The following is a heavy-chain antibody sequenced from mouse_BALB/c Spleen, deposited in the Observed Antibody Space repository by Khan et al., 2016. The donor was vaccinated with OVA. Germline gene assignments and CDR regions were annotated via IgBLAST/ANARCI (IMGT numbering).Heavy chain of an antibody. D-gene: IGHD2-4*01. CDR1: GFSLINYG. Sequence: QVQLKQSGPGLVQPSQSLSITCTVSGFSLINYGVHWVRQSPGKGLEWLGVIWSGGSTDYNTAFISRLSISKDNSKSQVFFKMNSLQTNDTAIYYCARNYDYDEGLVYWGQRTLVTVSA. V-gene: IGHV2-2*02. J-gene: IGHJ3*01. CDR3: ARNYDYDEGLVY. CDR2: IWSGGST.